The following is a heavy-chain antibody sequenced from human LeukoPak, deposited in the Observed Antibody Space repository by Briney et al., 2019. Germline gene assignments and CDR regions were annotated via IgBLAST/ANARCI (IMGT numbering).Heavy chain of an antibody. CDR1: GGSISSGSYY. CDR3: ARVSAVARDY. D-gene: IGHD6-19*01. Sequence: SETLSLTCTVSGGSISSGSYYWSWIRQPAGKGLEWIGCIYTSGSTNYNPSLKSRVTISVDRSKNQFSLKLSSVTAADTAVYYCARVSAVARDYWGQGTLVTVSS. CDR2: IYTSGST. J-gene: IGHJ4*02. V-gene: IGHV4-61*02.